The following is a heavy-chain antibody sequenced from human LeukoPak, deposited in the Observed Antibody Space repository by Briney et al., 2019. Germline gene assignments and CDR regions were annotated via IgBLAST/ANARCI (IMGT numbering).Heavy chain of an antibody. D-gene: IGHD2-15*01. J-gene: IGHJ4*02. Sequence: ERSLRLSCVASGFTFSSLAMHWVRQAPGKGLEWVAVVSSDRSSKFYGASVKGRFTTSRDNSKNTLYLQMNSLRAEDTAVYYCAKDLGYCSAGNCYTFDFWGQGTLVTVSS. CDR1: GFTFSSLA. CDR2: VSSDRSSK. CDR3: AKDLGYCSAGNCYTFDF. V-gene: IGHV3-30-3*01.